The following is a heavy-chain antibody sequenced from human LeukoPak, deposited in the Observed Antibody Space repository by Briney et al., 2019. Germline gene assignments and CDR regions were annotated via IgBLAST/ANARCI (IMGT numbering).Heavy chain of an antibody. V-gene: IGHV3-7*03. J-gene: IGHJ5*02. CDR2: IKQDGSEK. Sequence: GGSLRLSCAAPGFTFSSYWMSWVRQAPGKGLEWVANIKQDGSEKYYVDSVKGRFTISRDNAKNSLYLQMNSLRAEDTAVYYCARVTMVRGVYNWFDPWGQGTLVTVSS. CDR3: ARVTMVRGVYNWFDP. CDR1: GFTFSSYW. D-gene: IGHD3-10*01.